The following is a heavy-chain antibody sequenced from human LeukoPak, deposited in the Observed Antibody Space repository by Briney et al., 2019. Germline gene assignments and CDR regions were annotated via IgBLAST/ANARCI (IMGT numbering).Heavy chain of an antibody. CDR2: IYYSGST. Sequence: PSETLSLTCTVSGGSISSGGYYWSWIRQHPGKGLEWIGYIYYSGSTYYNPSLKSRVTISVDTSKNQFSLKQSSVTAADTAVYYCAKASSGWVLDTFDIWGQGTMVTVSS. V-gene: IGHV4-31*03. CDR3: AKASSGWVLDTFDI. J-gene: IGHJ3*02. CDR1: GGSISSGGYY. D-gene: IGHD6-19*01.